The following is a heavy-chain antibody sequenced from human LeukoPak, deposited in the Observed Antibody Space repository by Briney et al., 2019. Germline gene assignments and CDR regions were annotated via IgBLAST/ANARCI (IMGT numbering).Heavy chain of an antibody. D-gene: IGHD6-19*01. CDR2: IRYDGSNK. CDR1: GFTFSSYG. J-gene: IGHJ4*02. V-gene: IGHV3-30*02. CDR3: VKDRGAVAMTGFDY. Sequence: PGGSLRLSCAASGFTFSSYGMHWVRQAPGKGLEWVAFIRYDGSNKYYADSVKGRLTISRDNSKNTLYLQMNSLRAEDMALYYCVKDRGAVAMTGFDYWGQGTLVTVSS.